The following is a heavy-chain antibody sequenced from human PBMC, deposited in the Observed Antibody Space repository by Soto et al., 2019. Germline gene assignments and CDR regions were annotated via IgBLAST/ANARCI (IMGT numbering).Heavy chain of an antibody. CDR1: GYTFTSYG. D-gene: IGHD6-13*01. Sequence: EASVKVSCKASGYTFTSYGISWVRQAPGQGLEWMGWISAYNGNTNYAQKLQGRVTMTTDTSTSTAYMELRSLRSDDTAVYYCARDEIGIAAAGYGMDVWGQGTTVTVSS. CDR2: ISAYNGNT. V-gene: IGHV1-18*01. J-gene: IGHJ6*02. CDR3: ARDEIGIAAAGYGMDV.